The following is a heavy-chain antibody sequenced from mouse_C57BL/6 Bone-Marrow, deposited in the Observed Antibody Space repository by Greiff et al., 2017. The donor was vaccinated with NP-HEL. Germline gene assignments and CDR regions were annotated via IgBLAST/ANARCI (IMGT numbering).Heavy chain of an antibody. J-gene: IGHJ3*01. CDR2: ISSGGSYT. Sequence: EVKLVESGGDLVKPGGSLKLSCAASGFTFSSYGMSWVRQTPDKRLEWVATISSGGSYTYYPDSVKGRFTISRDNAKNTLYLQMSSRKSEDTAMYYCAMVGYYAAWFAYWGQGTLVTVSA. V-gene: IGHV5-6*01. CDR1: GFTFSSYG. D-gene: IGHD2-3*01. CDR3: AMVGYYAAWFAY.